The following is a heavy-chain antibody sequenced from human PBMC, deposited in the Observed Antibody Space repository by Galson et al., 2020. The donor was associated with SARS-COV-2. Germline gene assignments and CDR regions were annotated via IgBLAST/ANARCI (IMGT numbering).Heavy chain of an antibody. D-gene: IGHD5-12*01. Sequence: GESLKISCAASGISFSDYYMSWIRQAPGKGLEWRSYISGTGSSTYYADSVKGRFTISRDNAKNSLYLQMSSLRVEYTAVCYCAREGSAYDRYYYSYYYMGVWGTGRTVTISS. J-gene: IGHJ6*03. V-gene: IGHV3-11*04. CDR1: GISFSDYY. CDR2: ISGTGSST. CDR3: AREGSAYDRYYYSYYYMGV.